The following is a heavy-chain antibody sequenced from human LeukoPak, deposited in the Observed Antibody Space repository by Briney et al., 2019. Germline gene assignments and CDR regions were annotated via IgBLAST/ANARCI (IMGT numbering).Heavy chain of an antibody. Sequence: ASVKVSCKASGYTFTSYYMHWVRQAPGQGLEWMGIINPSGGSTTYAQKFQGRVTMTRDMSTSTAYMELSSLRSEDTAVYYCARAGPPTSNYDSWSGYFFWGQGTLVTVSS. CDR1: GYTFTSYY. D-gene: IGHD3-3*01. CDR2: INPSGGST. CDR3: ARAGPPTSNYDSWSGYFF. V-gene: IGHV1-46*01. J-gene: IGHJ4*02.